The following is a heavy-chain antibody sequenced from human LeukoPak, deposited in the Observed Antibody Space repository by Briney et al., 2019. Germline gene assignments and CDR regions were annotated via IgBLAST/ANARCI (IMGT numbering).Heavy chain of an antibody. CDR2: ISHSGRT. J-gene: IGHJ4*02. CDR3: ARGFAHGDPAY. CDR1: GGSISSSSYY. V-gene: IGHV4-39*01. D-gene: IGHD4-17*01. Sequence: SSETLSLTCTVSGGSISSSSYYWGWIRQPPGKELEWIGSISHSGRTYNNPSLKSRVTMSVDTSKNQFSLKVNSVTAADTAVYYCARGFAHGDPAYWGLGTLVTVSS.